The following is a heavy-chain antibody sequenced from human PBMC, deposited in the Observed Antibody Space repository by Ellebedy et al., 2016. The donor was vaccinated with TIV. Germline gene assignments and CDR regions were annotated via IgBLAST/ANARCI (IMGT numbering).Heavy chain of an antibody. D-gene: IGHD6-6*01. CDR2: INRDGSAK. Sequence: PGGSLRLSCEASVFTFTKAWMTWVRQAPGKGLQWVANINRDGSAKHYLESLKGRFTISRDNAKNSLNLQLNSLRVEDGAVYYCGRLGTYVADRGLDSWGQGTLVTVSS. J-gene: IGHJ5*01. CDR1: VFTFTKAW. CDR3: GRLGTYVADRGLDS. V-gene: IGHV3-7*03.